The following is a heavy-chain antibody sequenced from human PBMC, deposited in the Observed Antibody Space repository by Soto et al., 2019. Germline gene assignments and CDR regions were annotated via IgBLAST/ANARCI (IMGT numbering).Heavy chain of an antibody. CDR2: IYYSGST. CDR3: ASRGYSYGFSLGMDV. Sequence: PSETLSLTCTVSGGSISSGGYYWSWIRQHPGKGLEWIGYIYYSGSTYYNPSLKSRVTISVDTSKNQFSLKLSSVTAADTAVYYCASRGYSYGFSLGMDVWGQGTMVTVSS. J-gene: IGHJ6*02. D-gene: IGHD5-18*01. CDR1: GGSISSGGYY. V-gene: IGHV4-31*03.